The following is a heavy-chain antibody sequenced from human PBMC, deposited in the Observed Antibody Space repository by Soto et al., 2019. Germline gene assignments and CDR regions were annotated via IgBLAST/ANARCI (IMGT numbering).Heavy chain of an antibody. D-gene: IGHD6-6*01. CDR1: GGSISSYY. CDR3: ARRARGSSSFYYYYYMDV. CDR2: ISYSGST. V-gene: IGHV4-59*08. Sequence: SETLSLTCTVSGGSISSYYWSWIRQSPGKGLEWIGYISYSGSTDYNASLKSRVTMSVDTSKNEFSLTFSSVTAADTAVYYCARRARGSSSFYYYYYMDVWGKGTTVTV. J-gene: IGHJ6*03.